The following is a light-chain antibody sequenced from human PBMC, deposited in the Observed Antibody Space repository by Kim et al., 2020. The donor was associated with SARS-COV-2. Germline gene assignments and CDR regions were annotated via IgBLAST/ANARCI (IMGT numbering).Light chain of an antibody. Sequence: DIQMTQSPSSLSASVGDRVTITCRASQSISTYLNWHQQKPGKPPRLLIYTASNLQSGVPSRFSGSGSGTDFTLTISSLQSDAFATYYSQQTVSGTYTFGRVTQLEI. CDR3: QQTVSGTYT. J-gene: IGKJ2*01. CDR1: QSISTY. CDR2: TAS. V-gene: IGKV1-39*01.